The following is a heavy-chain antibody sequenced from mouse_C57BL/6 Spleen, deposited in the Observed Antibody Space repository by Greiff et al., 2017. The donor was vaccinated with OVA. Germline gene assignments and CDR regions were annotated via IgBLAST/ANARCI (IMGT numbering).Heavy chain of an antibody. CDR1: GYTFTSYW. D-gene: IGHD1-1*01. CDR3: ARRYYGSGGYAMDY. Sequence: QVQLQQPGAELVKPGASVKLSCKASGYTFTSYWMQWVKQRPGQGLEWIGEIDPSDSYTNYNQKFKGKATLTVDTSSSTAYMQLSSLTSEDSAVYYCARRYYGSGGYAMDYWGQGTSATVSS. V-gene: IGHV1-50*01. J-gene: IGHJ4*01. CDR2: IDPSDSYT.